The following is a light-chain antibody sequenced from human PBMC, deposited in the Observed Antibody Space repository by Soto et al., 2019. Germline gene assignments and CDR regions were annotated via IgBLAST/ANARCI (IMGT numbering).Light chain of an antibody. CDR3: QQRQYWPPIT. CDR1: LNVNSY. J-gene: IGKJ5*01. CDR2: DAS. V-gene: IGKV3-11*01. Sequence: VRTLYPDALSLSPGERHTLSCRASLNVNSYLAWYQQKPGQAPRLXXYDASNRAAGIPARFSGSESGTDFSLTISRLEPEDFAIYYCQQRQYWPPITFGQGTRREI.